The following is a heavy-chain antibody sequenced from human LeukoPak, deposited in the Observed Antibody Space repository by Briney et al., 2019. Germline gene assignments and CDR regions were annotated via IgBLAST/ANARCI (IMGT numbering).Heavy chain of an antibody. V-gene: IGHV3-33*01. D-gene: IGHD3-10*01. CDR1: GFTFSSYG. CDR2: IWYDGSNK. J-gene: IGHJ1*01. Sequence: PGGSLRLSCAASGFTFSSYGMHWVRQAPGKGLEWVAIIWYDGSNKYYADSVKGRFTISRDNAKNTLYLQMNSLRAEDTAVYYCARGYYGSDHWGQGTLVTVSS. CDR3: ARGYYGSDH.